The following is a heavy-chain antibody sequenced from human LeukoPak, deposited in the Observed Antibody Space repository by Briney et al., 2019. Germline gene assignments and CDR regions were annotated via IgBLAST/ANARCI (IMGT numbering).Heavy chain of an antibody. CDR2: INHSGST. Sequence: PSETLSLTCAVYGGSFSGYYWSWIRQPPGKGLEWIGEINHSGSTNYNPSLKSRVTISVDTSKNQFSPKLSSVTAADTAVYYCARLAGYCSSTSSYYYMDVWGKGTTVTVSS. CDR1: GGSFSGYY. D-gene: IGHD2-2*01. V-gene: IGHV4-34*01. CDR3: ARLAGYCSSTSSYYYMDV. J-gene: IGHJ6*03.